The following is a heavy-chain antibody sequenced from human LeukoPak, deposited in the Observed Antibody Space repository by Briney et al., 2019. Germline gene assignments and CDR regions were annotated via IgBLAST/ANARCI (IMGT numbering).Heavy chain of an antibody. CDR1: GFTFSSYA. V-gene: IGHV3-23*01. CDR3: ARLGGFGEFKGAVDY. Sequence: GGSLRLSCAASGFTFSSYAMNWVRQAPGKGLEWVSGISGSGGSTYYADSVKGRFTISRDNSKNTLYLQMNSLRAEDTAVYYCARLGGFGEFKGAVDYWGQGTLVTVSS. CDR2: ISGSGGST. D-gene: IGHD3-10*01. J-gene: IGHJ4*02.